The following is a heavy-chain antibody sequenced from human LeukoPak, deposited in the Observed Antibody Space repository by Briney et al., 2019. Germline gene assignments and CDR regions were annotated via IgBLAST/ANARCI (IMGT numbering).Heavy chain of an antibody. J-gene: IGHJ4*02. CDR2: ISYDGSSE. Sequence: PGGSLRLSRAASGFTFTTYSMHWVRQAPGKGLEGVALISYDGSSEYYADSVKGRFTISRDNSRNTLYLQMNSLRAEDTAVYYCVRDSSVFSYYFDYWGQGTLVSVSS. D-gene: IGHD6-19*01. CDR3: VRDSSVFSYYFDY. CDR1: GFTFTTYS. V-gene: IGHV3-30*19.